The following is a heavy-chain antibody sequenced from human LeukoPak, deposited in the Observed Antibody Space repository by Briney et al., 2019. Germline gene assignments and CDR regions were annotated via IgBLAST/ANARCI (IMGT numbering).Heavy chain of an antibody. D-gene: IGHD3-10*01. CDR2: IYPSGSS. Sequence: SETLSLTCTVSGGSISTDYWNWIRQPPGKGLEWIGYIYPSGSSNYSPSLKSRVTISADTSKRQFSLKLTSVTAADTDVYYCASFYYGSGLAVDYWGQGILVTVSS. J-gene: IGHJ4*02. CDR1: GGSISTDY. V-gene: IGHV4-4*09. CDR3: ASFYYGSGLAVDY.